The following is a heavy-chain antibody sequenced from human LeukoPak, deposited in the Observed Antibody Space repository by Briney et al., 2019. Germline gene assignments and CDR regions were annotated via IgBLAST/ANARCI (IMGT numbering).Heavy chain of an antibody. CDR3: AKDEVVPGYYYTDV. J-gene: IGHJ6*03. CDR2: IRYDGGNT. V-gene: IGHV3-30*02. CDR1: GFIFSNYA. Sequence: PGGSLRLSCAASGFIFSNYAMQWVRQAPGMGLEWVAFIRYDGGNTYYADSVEGRFTISRDNSKNTMYLQMNSLNAEDTAVYYCAKDEVVPGYYYTDVWGRGTTVTISS. D-gene: IGHD2-2*01.